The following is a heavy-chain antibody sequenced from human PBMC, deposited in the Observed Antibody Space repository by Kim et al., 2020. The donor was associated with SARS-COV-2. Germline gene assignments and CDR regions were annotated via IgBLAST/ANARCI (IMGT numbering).Heavy chain of an antibody. J-gene: IGHJ6*02. V-gene: IGHV3-21*01. D-gene: IGHD5-12*01. CDR3: AREPTILHHYYGMDV. Sequence: DPGKGRFTISRDNAKNSLYLQMNSLRAEDTAVYYCAREPTILHHYYGMDVWGQGTTVTVSS.